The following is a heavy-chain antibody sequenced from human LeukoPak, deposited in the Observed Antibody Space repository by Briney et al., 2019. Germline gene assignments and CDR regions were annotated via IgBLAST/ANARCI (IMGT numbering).Heavy chain of an antibody. D-gene: IGHD2-21*02. CDR3: ARGHCGGDCYRGFDY. J-gene: IGHJ4*02. V-gene: IGHV1-18*01. CDR1: GYTFTSYG. CDR2: ISAYNGNT. Sequence: VSVKVSCKASGYTFTSYGISWVRQAPGQGLEWMGWISAYNGNTNYAQKLQGRVAMTTDTSTSTAYMELRSLRSDDTAVYYCARGHCGGDCYRGFDYWGQGTLVTVSS.